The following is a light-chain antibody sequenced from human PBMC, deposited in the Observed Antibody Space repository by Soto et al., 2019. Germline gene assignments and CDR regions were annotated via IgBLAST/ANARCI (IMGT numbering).Light chain of an antibody. CDR1: KSISSY. Sequence: DIQMTQSPSSLSASVGDRVTITCRASKSISSYLNWYQQKPGKAPKLLIYAASSLQSGFPSRFSGSGSGTDFTLNISRLQPEDFSTYYCQQSYSTPYTFGQGNKLEIK. CDR3: QQSYSTPYT. CDR2: AAS. J-gene: IGKJ2*01. V-gene: IGKV1-39*01.